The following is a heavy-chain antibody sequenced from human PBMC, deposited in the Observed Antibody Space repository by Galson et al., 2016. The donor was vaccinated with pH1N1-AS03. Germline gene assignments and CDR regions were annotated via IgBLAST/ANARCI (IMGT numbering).Heavy chain of an antibody. CDR3: ARGNPFLGSSWYEDS. Sequence: SETLSLTCTVSGGSPTDYQWSWIRQSPGKGLEWIGEISHSGITDYNPSLKSRVSISVDTSKDQFSLNLSSMTAADAAVYYCARGNPFLGSSWYEDSWGQGTLVIVSS. V-gene: IGHV4-34*01. CDR2: ISHSGIT. CDR1: GGSPTDYQ. J-gene: IGHJ4*02. D-gene: IGHD6-13*01.